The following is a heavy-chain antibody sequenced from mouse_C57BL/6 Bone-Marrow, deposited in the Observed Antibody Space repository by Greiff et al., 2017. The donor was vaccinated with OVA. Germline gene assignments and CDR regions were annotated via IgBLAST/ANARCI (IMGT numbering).Heavy chain of an antibody. V-gene: IGHV1-54*01. J-gene: IGHJ1*03. Sequence: QVQLQQSGAELVRPGTSVKVSCKASGYAFTNYLIEWVKQRPGQGLEWIGVINPGSGGTNYNEKFKGKATLTADKSSSTAYMQLSSLTSEDSAVYFCARDIVATRYFDVWGTGTTLTVP. CDR2: INPGSGGT. D-gene: IGHD1-1*01. CDR1: GYAFTNYL. CDR3: ARDIVATRYFDV.